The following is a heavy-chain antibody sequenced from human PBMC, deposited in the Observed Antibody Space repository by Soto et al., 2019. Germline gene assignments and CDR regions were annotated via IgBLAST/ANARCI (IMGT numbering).Heavy chain of an antibody. J-gene: IGHJ4*02. Sequence: QAQLVQSGAEVKKPGASVKVSCKASGYTFTGYDINSVRQATGQGLEWMGWMNPNSGNTGYAQNFQGRVTMTRDNSITTAYMELTSLRDDDSAVYYCAGEKVGTTGIDFWGQGTLVTVSS. D-gene: IGHD1-26*01. CDR3: AGEKVGTTGIDF. CDR1: GYTFTGYD. CDR2: MNPNSGNT. V-gene: IGHV1-8*01.